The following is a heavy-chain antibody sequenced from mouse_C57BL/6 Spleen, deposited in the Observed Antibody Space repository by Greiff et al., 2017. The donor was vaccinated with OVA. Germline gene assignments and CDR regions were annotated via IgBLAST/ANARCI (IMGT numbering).Heavy chain of an antibody. CDR1: GFSLTSYG. V-gene: IGHV2-5*01. J-gene: IGHJ4*01. CDR2: IWRGGST. D-gene: IGHD1-1*01. Sequence: VQLQQSGPGLVQPSQSLSITCTVSGFSLTSYGVHWVRQSPGKGLEWLGVIWRGGSTDYNVAFMSRLSITKDNSKSQVFFKMNSLQADDTAIYDSAKNYYGSSIYAMDYWGQGTSVTVSS. CDR3: AKNYYGSSIYAMDY.